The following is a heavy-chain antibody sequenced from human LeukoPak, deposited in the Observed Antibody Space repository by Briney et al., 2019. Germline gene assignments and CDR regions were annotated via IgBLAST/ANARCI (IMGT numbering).Heavy chain of an antibody. CDR1: GYTFTGYY. CDR2: INPNSGGT. D-gene: IGHD6-13*01. J-gene: IGHJ4*02. V-gene: IGHV1-2*02. CDR3: ARGGAAAWYRGYYFDY. Sequence: EASVKVSCKASGYTFTGYYMHWVRQAPGQGLEWMGWINPNSGGTNYAQKFQGRVTMTRDTSISTAYMELSRLRSDDTAVYYCARGGAAAWYRGYYFDYWGQGTLVTVSS.